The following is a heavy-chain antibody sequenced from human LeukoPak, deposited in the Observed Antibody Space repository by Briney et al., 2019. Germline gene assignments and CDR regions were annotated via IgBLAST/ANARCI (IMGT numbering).Heavy chain of an antibody. CDR2: IRSKANSYAT. J-gene: IGHJ6*02. D-gene: IGHD5/OR15-5a*01. Sequence: GGSLRLSCAASGFAFGSYAMGWVRQASGKGLEWVGRIRSKANSYATAYAASVKGGFTISRDDSKNTAYLQMNSLKTEDTAVYYCTVPRRSSTWMDVWGQGTTVTVSS. CDR1: GFAFGSYA. V-gene: IGHV3-73*01. CDR3: TVPRRSSTWMDV.